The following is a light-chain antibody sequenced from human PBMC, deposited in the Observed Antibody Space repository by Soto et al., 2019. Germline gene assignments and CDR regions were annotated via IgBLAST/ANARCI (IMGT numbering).Light chain of an antibody. CDR2: TAS. CDR1: QSVDRW. Sequence: DIQMTQSPSTLSASVGDRVTITCRASQSVDRWLAWYQQKPGKVPKIVIYTASSLESGVPSTFSGGGSGTEITLTISSLQPDDFATYYCQQYKSFPYTFGQGTKLEIK. J-gene: IGKJ2*01. CDR3: QQYKSFPYT. V-gene: IGKV1-5*03.